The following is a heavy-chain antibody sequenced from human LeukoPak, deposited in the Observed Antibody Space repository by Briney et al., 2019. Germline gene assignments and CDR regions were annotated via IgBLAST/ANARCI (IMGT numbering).Heavy chain of an antibody. CDR1: GFTFSSYV. CDR3: ARGYSSSWLGYFDY. J-gene: IGHJ4*02. Sequence: GGSLRLSCAASGFTFSSYVIHWVRQAPGKGLEWVAVVSSDGSIKYYADSGKGRFTISRDTSKNTVYLQMNSLGTEDTAFYYCARGYSSSWLGYFDYWGQGTLVTVSS. CDR2: VSSDGSIK. V-gene: IGHV3-30*03. D-gene: IGHD6-13*01.